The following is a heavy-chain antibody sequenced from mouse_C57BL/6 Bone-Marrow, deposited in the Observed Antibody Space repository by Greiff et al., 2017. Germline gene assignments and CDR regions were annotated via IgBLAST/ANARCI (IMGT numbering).Heavy chain of an antibody. J-gene: IGHJ2*01. D-gene: IGHD1-1*01. Sequence: VQLQQPGAELVKPGASVKLSCKASGYTFTSYWMHWVKQRPGQGLEWIGMIHPNSGSTNYNEKFKSKATLTVDKSSSTAYMQLSSLTSEDSAVYYCARGDYYGSSLDYWGKGTTLTVSS. CDR1: GYTFTSYW. V-gene: IGHV1-64*01. CDR3: ARGDYYGSSLDY. CDR2: IHPNSGST.